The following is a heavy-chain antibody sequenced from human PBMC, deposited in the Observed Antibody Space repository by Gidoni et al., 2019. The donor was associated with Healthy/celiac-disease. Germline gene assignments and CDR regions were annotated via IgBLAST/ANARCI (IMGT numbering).Heavy chain of an antibody. CDR3: TRRSLGYCSSTSCPPNYGMDV. CDR2: IRSKANSYAT. J-gene: IGHJ6*02. D-gene: IGHD2-2*01. Sequence: EVQLVESGGGLVQPGGSLKLSCAASGFTFSGSAMPWVRQASGKGLEWFGRIRSKANSYATAYAASVKGRFTISRDDSKNTAYLQMNSLKTEDTAVYYCTRRSLGYCSSTSCPPNYGMDVWGQGTTVTVSS. CDR1: GFTFSGSA. V-gene: IGHV3-73*02.